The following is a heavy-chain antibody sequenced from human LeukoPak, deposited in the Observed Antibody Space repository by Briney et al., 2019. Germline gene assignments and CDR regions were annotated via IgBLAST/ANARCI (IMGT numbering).Heavy chain of an antibody. CDR1: GFTFSSYW. J-gene: IGHJ4*02. Sequence: GGSLRLSCAASGFTFSSYWMSWVRQAPGKGLEWVANIKQDGSEKYYVDSVKGRFTISRDNAKNSLYLQMSSLRAEDRAVYYCAKYDVGTGMVLGHLDYWGQGTLVTVSS. D-gene: IGHD5-18*01. V-gene: IGHV3-7*03. CDR2: IKQDGSEK. CDR3: AKYDVGTGMVLGHLDY.